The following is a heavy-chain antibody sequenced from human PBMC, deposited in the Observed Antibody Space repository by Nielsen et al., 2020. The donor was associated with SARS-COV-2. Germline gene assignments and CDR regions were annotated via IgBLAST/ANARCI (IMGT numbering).Heavy chain of an antibody. CDR1: GFTFSSYA. J-gene: IGHJ4*02. V-gene: IGHV3-23*01. D-gene: IGHD1-26*01. CDR2: ISGSGGST. CDR3: AKDIAGGVY. Sequence: GESLKISCAAPGFTFSSYAMSWVRQAPGKGLEWVSAISGSGGSTYYADSVKGRFTISRDNSKNTLYLQMNSLRAEDTAVYYCAKDIAGGVYWGQGTLVTVSS.